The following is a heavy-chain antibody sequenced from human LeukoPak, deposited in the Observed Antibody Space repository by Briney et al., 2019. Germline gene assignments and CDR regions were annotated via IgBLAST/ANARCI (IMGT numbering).Heavy chain of an antibody. CDR2: ISSSSSYI. J-gene: IGHJ4*02. CDR1: GFTFSSYS. Sequence: GGSLRLSCAASGFTFSSYSMNWVRQAPGKGLEWVSSISSSSSYIYYADSVKGRFTISRDNAKNSLYLQMNSLRAEDTAVYYCARDGRYYGSSGYYHDGWGQGTLVTVSS. CDR3: ARDGRYYGSSGYYHDG. D-gene: IGHD3-22*01. V-gene: IGHV3-21*01.